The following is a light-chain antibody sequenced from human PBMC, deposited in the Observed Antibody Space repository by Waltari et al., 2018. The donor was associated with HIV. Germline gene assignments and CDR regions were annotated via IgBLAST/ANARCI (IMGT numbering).Light chain of an antibody. V-gene: IGLV1-40*01. CDR2: NNS. J-gene: IGLJ1*01. Sequence: QSVLTQPPSVSGAPGQRVTISCTGSSSNLGAGYDVNWYQQLPGTAPKLLIYNNSNRPSGVPDRFSGSKSGTSASLAITGLQAEDEADYYCQSYDSSLSGSDVFGTGTKVTVL. CDR1: SSNLGAGYD. CDR3: QSYDSSLSGSDV.